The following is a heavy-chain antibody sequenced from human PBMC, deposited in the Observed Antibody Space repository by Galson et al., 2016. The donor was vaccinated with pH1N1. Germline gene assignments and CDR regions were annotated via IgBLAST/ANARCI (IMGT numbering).Heavy chain of an antibody. CDR1: GGSISSSNW. D-gene: IGHD3-3*01. CDR2: IYHSGST. V-gene: IGHV4-4*02. Sequence: LSLTCAVSGGSISSSNWWSWVRQPPGKGLEWIGEIYHSGSTNYNPSLKSRVTISVDKSKNQFSLKLSSVTAADTAVYYCASKRVEWELRGNWFDPWGQGTLVTVSS. J-gene: IGHJ5*02. CDR3: ASKRVEWELRGNWFDP.